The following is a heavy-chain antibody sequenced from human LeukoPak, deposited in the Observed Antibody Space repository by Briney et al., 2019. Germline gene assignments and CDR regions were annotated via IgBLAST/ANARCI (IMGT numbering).Heavy chain of an antibody. CDR3: AREGCSGGSCYHNWFDP. CDR1: GFTFSSYW. J-gene: IGHJ5*02. Sequence: GGSLRLSCAASGFTFSSYWMGWVRQAPGKGLEWVANINQDGSEKYYVDSVKGRFTISRDNAKNSLYLQMNSLRAEDTAVYYCAREGCSGGSCYHNWFDPWGQGTLVTVSS. D-gene: IGHD2-15*01. CDR2: INQDGSEK. V-gene: IGHV3-7*01.